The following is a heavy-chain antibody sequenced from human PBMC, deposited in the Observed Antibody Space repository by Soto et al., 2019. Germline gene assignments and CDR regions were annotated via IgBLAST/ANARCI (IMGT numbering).Heavy chain of an antibody. Sequence: ASVKVSCKASGYTFTSYYMHWVRQAPGQGLEWMGIINPSGGSTSYAQKFQGRVTMTRDTSTSTVYMELSSLRSEDTAVYYCAIDRTVTTLRYWFDPWGQGTLVTVSA. CDR1: GYTFTSYY. D-gene: IGHD4-17*01. J-gene: IGHJ5*02. V-gene: IGHV1-46*01. CDR3: AIDRTVTTLRYWFDP. CDR2: INPSGGST.